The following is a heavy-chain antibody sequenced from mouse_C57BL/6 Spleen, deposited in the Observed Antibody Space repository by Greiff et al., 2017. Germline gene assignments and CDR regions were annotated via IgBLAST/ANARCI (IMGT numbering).Heavy chain of an antibody. CDR1: GFNIKDYY. V-gene: IGHV14-2*01. D-gene: IGHD2-4*01. CDR3: AYDYGDPDWYFDV. CDR2: IDPEDGET. J-gene: IGHJ1*03. Sequence: VHVKQSGAELVKPGASVKLSCTASGFNIKDYYMHWVKQRTEQGLEWIGRIDPEDGETKYAPKFQGKATITADTSSNTAYLQLSSLTSEDTAVYYCAYDYGDPDWYFDVWGTGTTVTVSS.